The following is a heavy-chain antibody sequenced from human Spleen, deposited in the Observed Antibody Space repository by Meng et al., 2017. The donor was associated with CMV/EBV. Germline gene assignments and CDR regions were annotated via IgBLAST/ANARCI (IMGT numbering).Heavy chain of an antibody. Sequence: ASGFNFSGSAMHWVRQASGKGREWVGRIRSKANSYATAYAASVKGRFTMSRDDSKNTAYLQMNSLKTEDTAVYYCTSFLYRPSGDYWGQGTLVTVSS. CDR2: IRSKANSYAT. CDR3: TSFLYRPSGDY. V-gene: IGHV3-73*01. CDR1: GFNFSGSA. J-gene: IGHJ4*02. D-gene: IGHD2-8*01.